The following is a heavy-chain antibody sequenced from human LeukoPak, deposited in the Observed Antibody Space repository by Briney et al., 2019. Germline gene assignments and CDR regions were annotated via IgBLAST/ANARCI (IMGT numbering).Heavy chain of an antibody. CDR3: ARGLSHTGWFDP. Sequence: GASVKVSCKHSGYSLTSYGISWVRQAPGQGREWMGWIGAYNGNTNYAQKLQGRVTMTTDTSTSTAYMELRSLRSDDTAVYYCARGLSHTGWFDPWGQGTLVTVSS. V-gene: IGHV1-18*01. J-gene: IGHJ5*02. CDR2: IGAYNGNT. CDR1: GYSLTSYG. D-gene: IGHD2-8*02.